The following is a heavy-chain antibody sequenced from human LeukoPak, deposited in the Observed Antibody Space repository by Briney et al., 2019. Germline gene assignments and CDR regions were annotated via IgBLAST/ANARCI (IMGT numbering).Heavy chain of an antibody. CDR1: GLTFSSYS. CDR3: ARDAIVLMVYATFLDY. CDR2: ISSSSSYI. V-gene: IGHV3-21*01. Sequence: GGSLRLSCAASGLTFSSYSMNWVRQAPGKGLEWVSSISSSSSYIYYADSVKGRFTISRDNAKNSLYLQMNSLRAEDTAVYYCARDAIVLMVYATFLDYWGQGTLVTVSS. J-gene: IGHJ4*02. D-gene: IGHD2-8*01.